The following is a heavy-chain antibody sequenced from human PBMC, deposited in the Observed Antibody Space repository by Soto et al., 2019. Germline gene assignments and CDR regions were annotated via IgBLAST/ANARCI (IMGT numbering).Heavy chain of an antibody. CDR3: ARLPYYDFWSGPEPIDY. CDR2: IYYSGST. J-gene: IGHJ4*02. D-gene: IGHD3-3*01. V-gene: IGHV4-59*08. CDR1: GGSISSYY. Sequence: SETLSLTCTVSGGSISSYYWSWIRQPPGKGLEWIGYIYYSGSTNYNPSLKSRVTISVDTSKNQFSLKLSSVTAADTAVYYCARLPYYDFWSGPEPIDYWGQGTLVTVS.